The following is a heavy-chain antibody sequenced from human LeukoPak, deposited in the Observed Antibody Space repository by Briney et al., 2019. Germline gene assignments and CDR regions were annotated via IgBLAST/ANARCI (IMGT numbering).Heavy chain of an antibody. D-gene: IGHD2-2*01. V-gene: IGHV1-3*01. Sequence: ASVKVSCKASGYTFTSYAMHWVRQAPGQRLEWMGWINAGNGNTKYSQKFQGRVTITRDTSASTAYMELSSLRSEDTAVYYCATQYCSSTSCYHFDYWGREPWSPSPQ. CDR2: INAGNGNT. CDR1: GYTFTSYA. J-gene: IGHJ4*02. CDR3: ATQYCSSTSCYHFDY.